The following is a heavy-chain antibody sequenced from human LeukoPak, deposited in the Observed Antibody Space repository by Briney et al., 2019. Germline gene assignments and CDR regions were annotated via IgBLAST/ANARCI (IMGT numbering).Heavy chain of an antibody. Sequence: PGGSLRLSCAASGFTFSSYAMSWVRQAPGKGLEWVSAISGSGGSTYYADSVKGRFTISRDNSENTLYLQMNSLRAEDTAVYYCAKDRGGRTYFDYWGQGTLVTVSS. J-gene: IGHJ4*02. CDR1: GFTFSSYA. CDR3: AKDRGGRTYFDY. V-gene: IGHV3-23*01. D-gene: IGHD3-16*01. CDR2: ISGSGGST.